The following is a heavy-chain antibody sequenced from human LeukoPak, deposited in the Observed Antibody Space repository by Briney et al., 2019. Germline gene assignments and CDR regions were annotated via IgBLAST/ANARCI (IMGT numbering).Heavy chain of an antibody. V-gene: IGHV1-69*01. Sequence: GSSVKVSCKASGGTFSSYAISWVRQAPGQGLEWMGGIIPIFGTANYAQKFQGRVTITADESTSTAYMELSSLRSEDTAVYYCARDGSRGTPGDASDIWGQGTMVTVSS. D-gene: IGHD3-16*01. CDR3: ARDGSRGTPGDASDI. CDR2: IIPIFGTA. CDR1: GGTFSSYA. J-gene: IGHJ3*02.